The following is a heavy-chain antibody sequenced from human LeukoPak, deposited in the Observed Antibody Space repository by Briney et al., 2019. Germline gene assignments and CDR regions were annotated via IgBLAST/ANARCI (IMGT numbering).Heavy chain of an antibody. V-gene: IGHV3-74*01. CDR1: GFTFTTYW. J-gene: IGHJ4*02. D-gene: IGHD1-1*01. Sequence: GGSLRLSCAASGFTFTTYWMHWLRQAPGKGLMWVSRISPDGSRAEYADSVKGRFTISRDNAKSTVSMQMDSLTTEDTAFYYCARGTRGTGAFFDYWGQGSLVTVSS. CDR3: ARGTRGTGAFFDY. CDR2: ISPDGSRA.